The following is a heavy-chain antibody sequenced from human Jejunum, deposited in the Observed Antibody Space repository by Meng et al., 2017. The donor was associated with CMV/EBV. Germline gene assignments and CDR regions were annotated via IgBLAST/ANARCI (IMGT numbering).Heavy chain of an antibody. D-gene: IGHD1-26*01. Sequence: SCKAAESTFSNSATSWVRQAPGQGLEWLGNIIPVFDKTNYAQKFQGRVTITADRSTNTAYMELSSLRSDDTAVYYCAGGLGGTIDYWGQGTLVTVSS. CDR2: IIPVFDKT. J-gene: IGHJ4*02. V-gene: IGHV1-69*04. CDR1: ESTFSNSA. CDR3: AGGLGGTIDY.